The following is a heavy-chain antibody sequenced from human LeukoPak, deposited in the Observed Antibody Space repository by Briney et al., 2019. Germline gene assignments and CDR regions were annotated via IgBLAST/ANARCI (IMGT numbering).Heavy chain of an antibody. D-gene: IGHD5-12*01. CDR1: GYSISSGYY. CDR2: FYHSGTT. V-gene: IGHV4-38-2*02. J-gene: IGHJ4*02. Sequence: SETLSLTCTVSGYSISSGYYWGWIRQPPGKGLEWIGSFYHSGTTYYNPSLKSRVTISVDTSKNQFSLRLSSVTAADTGVYYCARGTSTIVATFSYWVQGTLVTVSS. CDR3: ARGTSTIVATFSY.